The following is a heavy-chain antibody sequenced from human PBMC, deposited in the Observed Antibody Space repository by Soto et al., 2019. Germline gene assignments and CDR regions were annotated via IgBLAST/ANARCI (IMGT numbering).Heavy chain of an antibody. Sequence: QVQLVESGGGVVQPGRSLRLSCAASGFTFSSYGMHWVRQAPGKGLEWVAVIWNDGSNKYYADSVKGRFTISRDNSKNTLYLQMNSLRAEDTAVYYCARSYSYGYLYGMDVWGQGTTVTVSS. CDR2: IWNDGSNK. CDR3: ARSYSYGYLYGMDV. CDR1: GFTFSSYG. J-gene: IGHJ6*02. D-gene: IGHD5-18*01. V-gene: IGHV3-33*01.